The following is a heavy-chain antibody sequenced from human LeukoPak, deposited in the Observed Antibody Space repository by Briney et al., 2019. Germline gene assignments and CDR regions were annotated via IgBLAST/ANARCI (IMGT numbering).Heavy chain of an antibody. CDR2: ISSSSSYI. D-gene: IGHD3-22*01. Sequence: GGSLRLSCAASGFTFSSYSMNWVRQAPGKGLEWVSSISSSSSYIYYADSVKGRFTISRDNSKNTLYLQMNSLRAEDTAVYYCAKGDYYDSSDYGDWGQGTLVTVSS. V-gene: IGHV3-21*01. CDR1: GFTFSSYS. CDR3: AKGDYYDSSDYGD. J-gene: IGHJ4*02.